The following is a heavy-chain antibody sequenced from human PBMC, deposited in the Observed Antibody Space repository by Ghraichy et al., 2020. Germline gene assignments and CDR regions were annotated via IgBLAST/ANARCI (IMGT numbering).Heavy chain of an antibody. Sequence: GESLNISCAASGFTFSSYAMSWVRQAPGKGLEWVSAISGSGGSTYYADSVKGRFTISRDNSKNTLYLQMNSLRAEDTAVYYCAKDQESSGLSGDAFDIWGQGTMVTVSS. CDR3: AKDQESSGLSGDAFDI. J-gene: IGHJ3*02. CDR2: ISGSGGST. D-gene: IGHD6-19*01. CDR1: GFTFSSYA. V-gene: IGHV3-23*01.